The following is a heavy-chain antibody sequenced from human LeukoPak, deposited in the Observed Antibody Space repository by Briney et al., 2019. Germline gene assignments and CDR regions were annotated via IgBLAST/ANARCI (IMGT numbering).Heavy chain of an antibody. V-gene: IGHV3-23*01. J-gene: IGHJ4*02. D-gene: IGHD5-24*01. CDR2: ISGGGGST. Sequence: GGSLRLSCAASGFTFSTYAMSWVRQAPGKGLEWVSTISGGGGSTYYVDSVKGRFTISRDNSKYTLYLQMNSLRAEDTAVYYCARVRGGYNYDYWGQGTLVTVSS. CDR3: ARVRGGYNYDY. CDR1: GFTFSTYA.